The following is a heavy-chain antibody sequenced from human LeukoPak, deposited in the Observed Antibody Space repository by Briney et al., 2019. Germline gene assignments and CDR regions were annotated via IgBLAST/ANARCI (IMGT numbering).Heavy chain of an antibody. CDR1: GGSISSYY. Sequence: TSETLSLTCTVSGGSISSYYWSWIRQPPGKGLEGIGYIYYSGSTNYNPSLKSRVTISVDTSKNQFSLKLSSVTAADTAVYYCARYGYYDSSGDAFDIWGQGTMVTVSS. CDR3: ARYGYYDSSGDAFDI. CDR2: IYYSGST. J-gene: IGHJ3*02. D-gene: IGHD3-22*01. V-gene: IGHV4-59*13.